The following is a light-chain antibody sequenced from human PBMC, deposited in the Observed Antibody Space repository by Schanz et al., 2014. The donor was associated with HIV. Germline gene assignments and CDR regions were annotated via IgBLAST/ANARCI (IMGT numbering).Light chain of an antibody. Sequence: DIQMTQSPSSLSASVGARVTITCRASQSISSYLNWYQQKPGKAPKLLIYGASSLHGGVPSRFSGSESGTEFTLTISSLQPDDFATYFCLQYDSDSWTFGQGTKLEIK. CDR1: QSISSY. V-gene: IGKV1-39*01. J-gene: IGKJ2*02. CDR3: LQYDSDSWT. CDR2: GAS.